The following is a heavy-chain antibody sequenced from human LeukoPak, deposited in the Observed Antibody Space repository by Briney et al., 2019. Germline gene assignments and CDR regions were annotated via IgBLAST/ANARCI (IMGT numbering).Heavy chain of an antibody. Sequence: GGSLRLSCAASGFTFDTYNFNWVRQAPGKGLEWVAVISYDGSNKYYADSVKGRFTISRDNSKNTLYLQMNSLRAEDTAVYYCAKDSEQWLANSCFDYWGQGTLVTVSS. CDR1: GFTFDTYN. CDR3: AKDSEQWLANSCFDY. V-gene: IGHV3-30*18. D-gene: IGHD6-19*01. CDR2: ISYDGSNK. J-gene: IGHJ4*02.